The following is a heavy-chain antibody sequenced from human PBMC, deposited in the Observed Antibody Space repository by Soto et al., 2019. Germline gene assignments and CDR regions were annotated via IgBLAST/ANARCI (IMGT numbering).Heavy chain of an antibody. D-gene: IGHD2-21*02. J-gene: IGHJ5*02. Sequence: QVQLQESGPGLVKPSQTLSLTCTVSGGSISSGDYYWSWIRQPPGKGLAWIGYIYYSGSTYYNPSLKSRVTISVDTSKNQFSLKLSSVTAADTAVYYCARAMVVTQNWFDPWGQGTLVTVSS. CDR1: GGSISSGDYY. V-gene: IGHV4-30-4*01. CDR2: IYYSGST. CDR3: ARAMVVTQNWFDP.